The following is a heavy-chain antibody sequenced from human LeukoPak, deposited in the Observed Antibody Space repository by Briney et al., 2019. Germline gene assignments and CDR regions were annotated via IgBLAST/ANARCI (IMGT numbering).Heavy chain of an antibody. Sequence: GESLRLSCAASGFTFSSYSMNWVRQAPGKGLEWVSYISSSSTIYYADSVKGRFTISRDNAKNSLYLQMNSLRDEDTAVYYCARDASASGWYGFDYWGQGTLVTVSS. J-gene: IGHJ4*02. CDR3: ARDASASGWYGFDY. D-gene: IGHD6-19*01. CDR2: ISSSSTI. V-gene: IGHV3-48*02. CDR1: GFTFSSYS.